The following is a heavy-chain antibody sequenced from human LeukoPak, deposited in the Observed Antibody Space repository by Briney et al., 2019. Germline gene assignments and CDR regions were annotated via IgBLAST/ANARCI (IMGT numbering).Heavy chain of an antibody. D-gene: IGHD3-22*01. CDR2: IIPIFGTA. Sequence: SVKVSCKASGGTFSSYAISWVRQAPGQGLEWMGGIIPIFGTANYAQKFQGRVTITADESTSTAYMELSSLRSEDTAVYYCARDTYYYDSSGYYFSAEYFQHWGQGTLVTVSS. CDR3: ARDTYYYDSSGYYFSAEYFQH. CDR1: GGTFSSYA. V-gene: IGHV1-69*13. J-gene: IGHJ1*01.